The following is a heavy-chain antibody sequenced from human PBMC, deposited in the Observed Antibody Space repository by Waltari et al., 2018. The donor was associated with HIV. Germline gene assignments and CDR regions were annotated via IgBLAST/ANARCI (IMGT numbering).Heavy chain of an antibody. J-gene: IGHJ4*02. V-gene: IGHV3-15*01. CDR2: RKRRTDCWTT. Sequence: EVQLVESGGGLVKPGGSLSLSCAASGFTFTNAWMSWVRQAPGKGLGWVGQRKRRTDCWTTDYAEPGKGRFTISRYEAKNTVYLQMNSLKIEDTAVYDCATVRPWELLDNGGQGTLVTVSS. CDR3: ATVRPWELLDN. D-gene: IGHD1-26*01. CDR1: GFTFTNAW.